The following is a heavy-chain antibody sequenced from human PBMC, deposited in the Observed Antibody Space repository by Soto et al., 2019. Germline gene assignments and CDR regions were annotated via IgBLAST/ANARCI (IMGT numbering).Heavy chain of an antibody. CDR2: VNTNGRST. D-gene: IGHD3-10*01. V-gene: IGHV3-23*01. CDR3: AKDRALNYFYGMDV. J-gene: IGHJ6*02. Sequence: VGSLRLSCRASGLAFGNYAMNWVRQVPGRGLEWVAGVNTNGRSTYYADSVRGRFTISRDNSKITVYLQMNSLRAEDTAVYYCAKDRALNYFYGMDVWGQGTTVTVSS. CDR1: GLAFGNYA.